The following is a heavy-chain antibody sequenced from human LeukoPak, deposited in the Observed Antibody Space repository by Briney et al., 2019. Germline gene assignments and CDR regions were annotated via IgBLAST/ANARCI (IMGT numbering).Heavy chain of an antibody. Sequence: GRSLRLSCAASGFTFSSYGMHCVRQAPGKGLDWVAVIWYDGSNKYYADSVKGRFTISRDNSKNTLYLQMNSLRAEDTAVYYCARDSRLYSRGWYPVLNYYYYGMHVWGQGTTVTVSS. CDR3: ARDSRLYSRGWYPVLNYYYYGMHV. CDR2: IWYDGSNK. CDR1: GFTFSSYG. J-gene: IGHJ6*02. V-gene: IGHV3-33*01. D-gene: IGHD6-19*01.